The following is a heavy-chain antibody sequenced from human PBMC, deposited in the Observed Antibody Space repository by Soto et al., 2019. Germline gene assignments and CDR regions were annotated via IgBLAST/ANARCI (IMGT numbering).Heavy chain of an antibody. V-gene: IGHV3-23*01. J-gene: IGHJ3*02. CDR3: AKSCENGPWCAFDI. CDR1: GFTFSNYA. CDR2: ISGSGANT. Sequence: EVQLLESGGGLVQHGGSLRRSCAASGFTFSNYAMSWVRQAPGKGLEWVSAISGSGANTYYADSVKGRFTISRDNSKNTLFLQMNSLRAEDTAVYYCAKSCENGPWCAFDIWGQGTMVTVSS. D-gene: IGHD2-15*01.